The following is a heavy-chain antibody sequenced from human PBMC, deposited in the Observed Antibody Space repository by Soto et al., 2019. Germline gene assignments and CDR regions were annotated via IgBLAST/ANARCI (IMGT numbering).Heavy chain of an antibody. CDR3: ARDIYYYYGMDV. CDR2: IHDSGSTYSGST. Sequence: SETLSLTCTVSGGSISSGDYYWSWIRQPPGKGLEWIGYIHDSGSTYSGSTFYNPSLKSRVTISVDTSKNQFSLKVSSVTAADTAVYYCARDIYYYYGMDVWGQGTTVTVSS. CDR1: GGSISSGDYY. J-gene: IGHJ6*02. D-gene: IGHD5-12*01. V-gene: IGHV4-30-4*01.